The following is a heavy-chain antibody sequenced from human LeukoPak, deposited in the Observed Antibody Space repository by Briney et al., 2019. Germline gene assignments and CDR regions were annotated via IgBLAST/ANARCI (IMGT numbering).Heavy chain of an antibody. Sequence: SETLSLTCTVSGGSISSYYWSWIRQPAGKGLEWIGRIYTSGSTNYNPSLKSRVTMSVDASKNQFSLKLSSVTAADTAVYYCARHELWFGERKFDYWGQGTLVTVSS. CDR3: ARHELWFGERKFDY. CDR2: IYTSGST. D-gene: IGHD3-10*01. V-gene: IGHV4-4*07. J-gene: IGHJ4*02. CDR1: GGSISSYY.